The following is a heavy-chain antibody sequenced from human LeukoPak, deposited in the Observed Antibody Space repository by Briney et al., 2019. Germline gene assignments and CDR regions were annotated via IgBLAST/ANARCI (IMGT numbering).Heavy chain of an antibody. CDR3: ARERAGLLRYFDWRPTDY. D-gene: IGHD3-9*01. J-gene: IGHJ4*02. V-gene: IGHV1-2*02. CDR2: INPNSGGT. CDR1: GYTFTGYY. Sequence: ASVKVSCKASGYTFTGYYMHWVRQAPGRGLEWMGWINPNSGGTNYAQKFQGRVTMTRDTSISTAYMELSRLRSDDTAVYYCARERAGLLRYFDWRPTDYWGQGTLVTVSS.